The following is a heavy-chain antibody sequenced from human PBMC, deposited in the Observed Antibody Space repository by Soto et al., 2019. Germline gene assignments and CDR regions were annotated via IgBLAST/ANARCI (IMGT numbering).Heavy chain of an antibody. CDR2: ISGSGGST. V-gene: IGHV3-23*01. D-gene: IGHD4-17*01. CDR1: GLTFSSYA. CDR3: AKGEPTVITKAYSYYGIDV. Sequence: GGSLRLSCAASGLTFSSYAMSWVRQAPGKGLEWVSDISGSGGSTYYADSVKGRFTISRDTSKNPLYLKMNSLTAEDTAVYYCAKGEPTVITKAYSYYGIDVWGQGTTVTVSS. J-gene: IGHJ6*02.